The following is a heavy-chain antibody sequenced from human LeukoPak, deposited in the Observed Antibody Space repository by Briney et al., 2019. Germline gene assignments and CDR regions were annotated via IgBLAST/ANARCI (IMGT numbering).Heavy chain of an antibody. D-gene: IGHD6-19*01. J-gene: IGHJ4*02. CDR2: MYYSGST. CDR1: GGSISHSNYY. Sequence: SETLSLTCTVSGGSISHSNYYWGWIRQPPGKGLEWIGSMYYSGSTYYSPSLKSRVTISVDTSKNQFSLKLNSVTAADTAVYYCAKAAVAVDYWGQGTLVTVSS. V-gene: IGHV4-39*07. CDR3: AKAAVAVDY.